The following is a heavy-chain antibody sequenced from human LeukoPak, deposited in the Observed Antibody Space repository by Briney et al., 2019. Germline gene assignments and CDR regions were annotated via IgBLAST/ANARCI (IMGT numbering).Heavy chain of an antibody. CDR1: GYTFTNYD. CDR3: ARDRRGIVVVPAAMPPPLGDYYYYYMDV. CDR2: INTYNGNT. D-gene: IGHD2-2*01. V-gene: IGHV1-18*01. Sequence: DSVTLTCKASGYTFTNYDISWIRQPPGQGLEWMGWINTYNGNTNNAHKIRGRVTMTADTSTSTAYMELSRLRSDDTAVYYCARDRRGIVVVPAAMPPPLGDYYYYYMDVWGKGTPVTISS. J-gene: IGHJ6*03.